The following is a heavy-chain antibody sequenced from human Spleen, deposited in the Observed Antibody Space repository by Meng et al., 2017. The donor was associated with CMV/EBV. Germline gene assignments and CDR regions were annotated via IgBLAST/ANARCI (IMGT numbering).Heavy chain of an antibody. D-gene: IGHD6-13*01. J-gene: IGHJ6*02. CDR1: GFTVNSNY. CDR2: IYSGGST. Sequence: GESLKISCAASGFTVNSNYMSWVRQAPGKGLEWVSVIYSGGSTYYADSVKGRFTISRDNSKNTLYLQMNSLRAEDTAVYYCARKGKQQLEDYGMDVWGQGTTVTVSS. CDR3: ARKGKQQLEDYGMDV. V-gene: IGHV3-53*01.